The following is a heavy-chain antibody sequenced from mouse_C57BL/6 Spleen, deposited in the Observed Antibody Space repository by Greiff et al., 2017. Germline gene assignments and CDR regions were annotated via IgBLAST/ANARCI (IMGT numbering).Heavy chain of an antibody. D-gene: IGHD3-2*02. J-gene: IGHJ2*01. CDR3: TRRGSGLRYFDY. V-gene: IGHV1-15*01. CDR1: GYTFTDYE. CDR2: IDPETGGT. Sequence: QVQLKESGAELVRPGASVTLSCKASGYTFTDYEMHWVKQTPVHGLEWIGAIDPETGGTAYNQKFKGKAILTADKSSSTAYMELRSLTSEDSAVYYCTRRGSGLRYFDYWGQGTTLTVSS.